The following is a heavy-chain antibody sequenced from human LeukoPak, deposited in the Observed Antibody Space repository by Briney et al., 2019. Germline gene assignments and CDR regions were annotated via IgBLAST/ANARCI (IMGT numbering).Heavy chain of an antibody. CDR3: ARVRDGSGSYCDY. CDR2: IYYSGST. CDR1: GGSISSYY. Sequence: SETLSLTCTVSGGSISSYYWSWIRQPPGKGLEWIGYIYYSGSTNYNPSLKSQVTISVDTSKNQFSLKLSSVTAADTAVYYCARVRDGSGSYCDYWGQGTLVVVSS. D-gene: IGHD3-10*01. J-gene: IGHJ4*02. V-gene: IGHV4-59*12.